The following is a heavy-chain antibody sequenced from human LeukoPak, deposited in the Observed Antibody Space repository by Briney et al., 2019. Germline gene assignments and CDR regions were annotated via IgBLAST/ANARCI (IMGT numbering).Heavy chain of an antibody. CDR3: AKQMAVDYFDY. Sequence: GGSLRLSCAASGFTFSSYGMHWVRQAPGKGLEWVAVISYDGSNKYYADSVKGRFTISRDNAKNTLYLQMNSLRAEDTAVYYCAKQMAVDYFDYWGQGTLVTVSS. D-gene: IGHD5-24*01. CDR1: GFTFSSYG. J-gene: IGHJ4*02. CDR2: ISYDGSNK. V-gene: IGHV3-30*18.